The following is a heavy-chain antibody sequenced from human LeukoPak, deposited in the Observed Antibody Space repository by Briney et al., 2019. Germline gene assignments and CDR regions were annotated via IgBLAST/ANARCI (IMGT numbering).Heavy chain of an antibody. V-gene: IGHV4-59*08. J-gene: IGHJ4*02. D-gene: IGHD3-22*01. Sequence: SETLSLTCTVSGGSIRSYYWSWIRQPPGKGLEWVGYIYYSGSTKYNPSLKSRVTISGDTSKNQFSLKLSSVTAADTAVYYCARHERRGYYDSSGYYQLHYWGQGALVTVSS. CDR1: GGSIRSYY. CDR2: IYYSGST. CDR3: ARHERRGYYDSSGYYQLHY.